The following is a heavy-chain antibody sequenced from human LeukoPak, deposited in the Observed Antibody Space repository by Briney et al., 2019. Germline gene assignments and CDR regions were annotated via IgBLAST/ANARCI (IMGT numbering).Heavy chain of an antibody. CDR3: AKGGEYCSGGSCYHWGGMDYYYGMDV. Sequence: GGSLRLSCAASGFTFSSYAMSWVRQAPGKGLEWVSAISGSGGSTYYADSVKGRFTISRDNAKNTLYLQMNSLRAKDKAVYYCAKGGEYCSGGSCYHWGGMDYYYGMDVWGQGTTVTVSS. CDR1: GFTFSSYA. J-gene: IGHJ6*02. D-gene: IGHD2-15*01. CDR2: ISGSGGST. V-gene: IGHV3-23*01.